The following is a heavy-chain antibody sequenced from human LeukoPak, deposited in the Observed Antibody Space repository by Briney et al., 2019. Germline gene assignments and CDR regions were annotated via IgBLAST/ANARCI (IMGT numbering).Heavy chain of an antibody. J-gene: IGHJ3*02. D-gene: IGHD3-22*01. Sequence: SETLSLTCTVSGGSISSYYWSWIRQHPGKGLEWIGYIYYDGNTYYNPSLKSRLTISGDTSKNQFSLKLSSVTAADTAVYYCVRNFDSYNAFDIWGRGTMVTVSS. V-gene: IGHV4-31*03. CDR1: GGSISSYY. CDR2: IYYDGNT. CDR3: VRNFDSYNAFDI.